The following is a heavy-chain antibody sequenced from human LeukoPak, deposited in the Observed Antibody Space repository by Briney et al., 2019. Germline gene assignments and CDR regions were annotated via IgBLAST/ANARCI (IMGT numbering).Heavy chain of an antibody. V-gene: IGHV1-69*13. D-gene: IGHD3-22*01. Sequence: GASVKVSCKASGGTFSSYAISWVRQAPGQGLEWMGGVIPIFGTANYAQKFQGRVTITADESTSTAYMELSSLRSEDTAVYYCARVNYDSSGYSSGVDYWGQGTLVTVSS. CDR1: GGTFSSYA. CDR3: ARVNYDSSGYSSGVDY. CDR2: VIPIFGTA. J-gene: IGHJ4*02.